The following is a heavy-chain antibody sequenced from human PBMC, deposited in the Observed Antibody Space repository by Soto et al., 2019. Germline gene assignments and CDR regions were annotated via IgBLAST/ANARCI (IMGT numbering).Heavy chain of an antibody. V-gene: IGHV1-58*01. D-gene: IGHD5-18*01. CDR1: GFTFTSSA. CDR3: AADLDTATGFYYYYGMDV. CDR2: IVVGSGNT. Sequence: GASVKVSCKASGFTFTSSAVQWVRQARGQRLEWIGWIVVGSGNTNYAQKFQERVTITRDMSTSTAYMELSSLRSEDTAVYYCAADLDTATGFYYYYGMDVWGQGTTVTVSS. J-gene: IGHJ6*02.